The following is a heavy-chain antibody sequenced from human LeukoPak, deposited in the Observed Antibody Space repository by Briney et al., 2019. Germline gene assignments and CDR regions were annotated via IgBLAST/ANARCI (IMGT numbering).Heavy chain of an antibody. CDR2: ISGSGGST. CDR1: GFTFINYA. CDR3: AKDGHGSGYHDAFDI. D-gene: IGHD5-12*01. V-gene: IGHV3-23*01. J-gene: IGHJ3*02. Sequence: PGGSLRLSCAASGFTFINYAMSWVRQAPGKGLEWVSAISGSGGSTYYADSVKGRFTISRDNSKNTLYLQMNSLRAEDTAVYYCAKDGHGSGYHDAFDIWGQGTMVTVSS.